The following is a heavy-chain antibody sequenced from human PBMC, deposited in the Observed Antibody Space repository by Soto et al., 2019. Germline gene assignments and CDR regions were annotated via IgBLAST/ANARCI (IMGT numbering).Heavy chain of an antibody. V-gene: IGHV4-4*02. J-gene: IGHJ6*02. CDR3: ATQTISYTWGV. CDR1: GGPITTTTW. Sequence: SETLSLTCAVSGGPITTTTWWAWVRLPPGKGLEWIGELHHDGTTNYNPSLESRITMSLDKSNNHFSLELTSVTAADTAIYYCATQTISYTWGVWGRGATVTVSS. D-gene: IGHD3-16*01. CDR2: LHHDGTT.